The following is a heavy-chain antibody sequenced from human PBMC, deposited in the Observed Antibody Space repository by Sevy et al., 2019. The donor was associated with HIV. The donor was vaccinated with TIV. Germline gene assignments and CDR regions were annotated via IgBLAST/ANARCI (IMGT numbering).Heavy chain of an antibody. CDR3: AKATTAGGRYFYYFGMDV. Sequence: GALRLSCAASGFTFSSYAMNWVRQAPGKGLEWVSTISGGGGNTYYADSVKGRFTISRDNSKNTLSLQMTSLRAEDTAVYYCAKATTAGGRYFYYFGMDVWGQGTTVTVSS. D-gene: IGHD1-26*01. J-gene: IGHJ6*02. CDR1: GFTFSSYA. CDR2: ISGGGGNT. V-gene: IGHV3-23*01.